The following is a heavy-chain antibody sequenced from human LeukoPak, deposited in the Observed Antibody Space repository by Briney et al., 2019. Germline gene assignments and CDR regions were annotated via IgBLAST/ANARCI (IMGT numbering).Heavy chain of an antibody. CDR3: ARNYDILTGYFSYLRRTPYNWFDP. CDR1: GGSISSNTYY. V-gene: IGHV4-39*07. Sequence: PSETLSLTCTVSGGSISSNTYYWGWLRQPPGRGLEWLGSIYYSGSTYYNPSLKSRVTISVDTSKNQFSLKLSSVTAADTAVYYCARNYDILTGYFSYLRRTPYNWFDPWGQGTLVTVSS. D-gene: IGHD3-9*01. J-gene: IGHJ5*02. CDR2: IYYSGST.